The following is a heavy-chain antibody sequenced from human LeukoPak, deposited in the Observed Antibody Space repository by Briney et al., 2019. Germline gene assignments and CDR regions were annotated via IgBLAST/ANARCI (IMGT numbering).Heavy chain of an antibody. J-gene: IGHJ4*02. D-gene: IGHD2-21*01. CDR2: IYRGRT. CDR1: GDSIRSYY. Sequence: SETLSLTCTVSGDSIRSYYWNWIRQAPGKGPEWIGNIYRGRTRVNPSYTSRVAISVDTSKSQVSLSLTSVTAADTAIYYCAGEGEYGESYSWGQGVLVIVSA. CDR3: AGEGEYGESYS. V-gene: IGHV4-59*12.